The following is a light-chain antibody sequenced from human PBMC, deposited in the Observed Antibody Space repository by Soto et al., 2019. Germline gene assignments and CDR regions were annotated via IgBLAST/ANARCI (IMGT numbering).Light chain of an antibody. CDR1: QSVSSN. J-gene: IGKJ1*01. CDR3: QQYNNWPPDRT. Sequence: ILMTQSPATLSVSPGERATLSCRASQSVSSNLAWYQQKPGQAPRLLIYGASTRATGIPARFSGSGSGTEFTLTISSLQSEDFAIYFCQQYNNWPPDRTFGQGTKVEIK. V-gene: IGKV3-15*01. CDR2: GAS.